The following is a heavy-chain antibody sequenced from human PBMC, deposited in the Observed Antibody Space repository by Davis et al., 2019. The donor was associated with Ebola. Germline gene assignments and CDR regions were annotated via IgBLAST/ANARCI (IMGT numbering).Heavy chain of an antibody. J-gene: IGHJ4*02. D-gene: IGHD2-21*01. CDR1: GFTFSSYW. V-gene: IGHV3-48*04. Sequence: GGSLRLSCAASGFTFSSYWMSWVRQAPGKGLEWVSYISSSGSTIYYADSVKGRFTISRDNAKNSLYLQMNSLRAEDTAVYYCARRLALGTPLDYWGQGTLVTVSS. CDR3: ARRLALGTPLDY. CDR2: ISSSGSTI.